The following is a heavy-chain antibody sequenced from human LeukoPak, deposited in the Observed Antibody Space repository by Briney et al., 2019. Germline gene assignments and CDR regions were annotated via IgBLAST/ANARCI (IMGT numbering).Heavy chain of an antibody. CDR1: GFTFSSYA. CDR2: ISGSGGST. V-gene: IGHV3-23*01. J-gene: IGHJ4*02. D-gene: IGHD3-9*01. CDR3: AKTTQLRYFDWLLPHDFGH. Sequence: SGGSLRLSCAASGFTFSSYAMSWVRQAPGKGLEWVSAISGSGGSTYYADSVKGRFTISRDNSKNTLYLQMNSLRAEDTAVYYCAKTTQLRYFDWLLPHDFGHWGQGTLVTVSS.